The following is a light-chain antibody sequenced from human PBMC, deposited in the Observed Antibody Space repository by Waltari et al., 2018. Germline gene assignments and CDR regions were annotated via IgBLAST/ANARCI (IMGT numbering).Light chain of an antibody. Sequence: EIVLTQSPATLSLSPGERATLSCRASQTTATFLDWYQQKPGQAPRLLIYEASNMATGVPARFSGSGSGTDFTLTIASLEPDDFAVYYCQQCGNGLITFGQGTRLDIK. V-gene: IGKV3-11*01. CDR2: EAS. J-gene: IGKJ5*01. CDR1: QTTATF. CDR3: QQCGNGLIT.